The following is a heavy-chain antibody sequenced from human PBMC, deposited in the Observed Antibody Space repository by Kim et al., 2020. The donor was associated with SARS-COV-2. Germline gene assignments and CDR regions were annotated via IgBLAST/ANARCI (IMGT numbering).Heavy chain of an antibody. CDR3: ARLYYYDSIPDY. J-gene: IGHJ4*02. Sequence: TKYPQKFQGRGTLTRDTSASTAYMELSSLRSEDTAVYYCARLYYYDSIPDYWGQGTLVTVSS. CDR2: T. D-gene: IGHD3-22*01. V-gene: IGHV1-3*01.